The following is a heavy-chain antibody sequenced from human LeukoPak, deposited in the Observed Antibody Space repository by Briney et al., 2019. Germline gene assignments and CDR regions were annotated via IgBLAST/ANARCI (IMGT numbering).Heavy chain of an antibody. J-gene: IGHJ4*02. CDR2: ISYDGSNK. CDR1: GFTFSSYA. Sequence: GGSLRLSCAASGFTFSSYAMHWVRQAPGKGLEWVAVISYDGSNKYYADPVKGRFTISRDNSKNTLYLQVNSLRAEDTAVYYCARDQGPRGTFDYWGQGTLVTVSS. V-gene: IGHV3-30-3*01. CDR3: ARDQGPRGTFDY.